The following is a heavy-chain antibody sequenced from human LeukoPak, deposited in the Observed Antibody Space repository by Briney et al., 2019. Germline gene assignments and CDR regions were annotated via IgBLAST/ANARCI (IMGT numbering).Heavy chain of an antibody. Sequence: ASEKVSFKASGGTFSIYAISWVRHAPGQGLEWVGGIIPIFGTANYAQKFQGRVTITADESTSTAYMELSSLRSEETAVYYCARALVTMVRGVITFDYWGQGTLVTVSS. CDR3: ARALVTMVRGVITFDY. CDR2: IIPIFGTA. V-gene: IGHV1-69*01. D-gene: IGHD3-10*01. J-gene: IGHJ4*02. CDR1: GGTFSIYA.